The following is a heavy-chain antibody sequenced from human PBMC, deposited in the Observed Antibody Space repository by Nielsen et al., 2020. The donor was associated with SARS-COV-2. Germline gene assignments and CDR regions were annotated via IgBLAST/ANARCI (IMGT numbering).Heavy chain of an antibody. J-gene: IGHJ4*02. CDR2: ISYDGSNK. Sequence: GESLKISCAASGFTFSSYAMHWVRQAPGKGLERVAVISYDGSNKYYADSVKGRFTISRDNSKNTLYLQMNSLKTEDTAVYYCTTEVEVGATTLPSGFDYWGQGTLVTVSS. D-gene: IGHD1-26*01. CDR3: TTEVEVGATTLPSGFDY. CDR1: GFTFSSYA. V-gene: IGHV3-30-3*01.